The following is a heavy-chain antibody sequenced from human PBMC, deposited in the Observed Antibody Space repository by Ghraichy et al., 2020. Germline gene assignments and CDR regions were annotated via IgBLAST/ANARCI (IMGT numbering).Heavy chain of an antibody. CDR2: ISGSGGST. V-gene: IGHV3-23*01. D-gene: IGHD2-2*01. CDR3: ATYCSSTSCRTWYYYYYGMDV. J-gene: IGHJ6*02. Sequence: GGSLRLSCAASGFTFSSYAMSWVRQAPGKGLEWVSAISGSGGSTYYADSVKGRFTISRDNSKNTLYLQMNSLRAEDTAVYYCATYCSSTSCRTWYYYYYGMDVWGQGTTVTVSS. CDR1: GFTFSSYA.